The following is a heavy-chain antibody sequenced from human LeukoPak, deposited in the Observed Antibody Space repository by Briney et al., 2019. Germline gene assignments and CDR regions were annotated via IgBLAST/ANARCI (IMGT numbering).Heavy chain of an antibody. CDR2: IRYDGSNK. CDR3: AKDGGSGSYYNAQYNWFDP. J-gene: IGHJ5*02. Sequence: GGSLRLSCAASGFTFSSYGMHWVRQAPGKGLEWVAFIRYDGSNKYYADSVKGRFTISRDNSKNTLYLQMNSLRAEDTAVYYCAKDGGSGSYYNAQYNWFDPWGQGTLVTVSS. CDR1: GFTFSSYG. V-gene: IGHV3-30*02. D-gene: IGHD3-10*01.